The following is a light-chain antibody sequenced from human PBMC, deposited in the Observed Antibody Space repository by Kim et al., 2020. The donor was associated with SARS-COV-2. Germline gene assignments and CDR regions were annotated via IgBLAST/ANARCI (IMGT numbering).Light chain of an antibody. CDR1: KLEDKY. J-gene: IGLJ2*01. V-gene: IGLV3-1*01. CDR3: QAWDSSTASGVV. CDR2: QDS. Sequence: PGQTASITCSEDKLEDKYACWYQQKPGQCPVLVIYQDSKRPSGIPERFSGSNSGNTATLTISGTQAMDEADYYCQAWDSSTASGVVFGGGTQLTVL.